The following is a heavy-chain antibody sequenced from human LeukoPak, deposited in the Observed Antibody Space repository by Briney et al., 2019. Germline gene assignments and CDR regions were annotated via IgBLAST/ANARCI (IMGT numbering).Heavy chain of an antibody. CDR1: GGSITDYY. CDR2: IYYSGST. Sequence: PSETLSLTCTVSGGSITDYYWTWIRQPPGRALEWIGYIYYSGSTNCNPSLKSRVTMSADTSKNQLSLKLSYVTAADTAVYYCAREVTYHYDKWGQGILVTVSS. J-gene: IGHJ4*02. V-gene: IGHV4-59*01. D-gene: IGHD3-22*01. CDR3: AREVTYHYDK.